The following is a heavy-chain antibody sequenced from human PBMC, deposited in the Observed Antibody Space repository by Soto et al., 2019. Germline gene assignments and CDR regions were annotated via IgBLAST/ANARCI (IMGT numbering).Heavy chain of an antibody. J-gene: IGHJ4*02. CDR3: ARRDCISTTCYFYY. Sequence: SETLSLTCAVSGDSMSRSAYSWTWIRQPPGKGLEWIGYIYESGSTHYNPSLKSRVTISVDWSKNQFFLKLSSVTAADTTVYYCARRDCISTTCYFYYWGQGTLVTVSS. D-gene: IGHD2-2*01. CDR1: GDSMSRSAYS. V-gene: IGHV4-30-2*01. CDR2: IYESGST.